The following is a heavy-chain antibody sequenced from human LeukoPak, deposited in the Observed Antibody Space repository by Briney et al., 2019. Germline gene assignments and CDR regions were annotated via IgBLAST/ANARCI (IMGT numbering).Heavy chain of an antibody. D-gene: IGHD5-18*01. V-gene: IGHV3-66*01. J-gene: IGHJ6*02. CDR3: ARDLQLDPTGDYYYYGMDV. CDR2: IYSGGST. CDR1: GFTVSSNY. Sequence: PGGSLRLSCAASGFTVSSNYMSWVRQAPGKGLERVSVIYSGGSTYYADSVKGRFTISRDNSKNTLYLQMNSLRAEDTTVYYCARDLQLDPTGDYYYYGMDVWGQGTTVTVSS.